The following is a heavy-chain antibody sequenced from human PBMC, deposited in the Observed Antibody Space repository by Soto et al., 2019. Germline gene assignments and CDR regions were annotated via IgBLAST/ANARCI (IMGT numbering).Heavy chain of an antibody. J-gene: IGHJ4*02. V-gene: IGHV3-64*01. Sequence: EVQLVESGGGLVQPGGSLRLSCAASGFTFSSYAMHWVRQAPGKGLEYVSAISSNGGSTYYANSVKGRFTISRDNSKNTLYRQIGRLRAEDMAVYYCARQGRSVSSYYFDSWGQGTLVTVSS. CDR1: GFTFSSYA. CDR3: ARQGRSVSSYYFDS. D-gene: IGHD3-10*01. CDR2: ISSNGGST.